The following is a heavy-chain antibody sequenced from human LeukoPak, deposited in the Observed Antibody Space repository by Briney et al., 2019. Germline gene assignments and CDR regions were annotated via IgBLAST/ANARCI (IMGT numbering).Heavy chain of an antibody. D-gene: IGHD3-22*01. CDR2: ISSSGSTI. J-gene: IGHJ2*01. CDR3: ARTSDTSGRLYWYFDL. Sequence: GGSLRLSCAASGFTFSDYYMSWIRQAPGKGLEWVSYISSSGSTIYYADSVKGRFTISRDNAKNSLYLQMNSLRAEDTAVYYCARTSDTSGRLYWYFDLWGRGTLVTVSS. V-gene: IGHV3-11*04. CDR1: GFTFSDYY.